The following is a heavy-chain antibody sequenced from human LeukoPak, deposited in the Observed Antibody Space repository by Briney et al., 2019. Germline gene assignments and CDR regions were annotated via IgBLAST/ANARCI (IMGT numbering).Heavy chain of an antibody. CDR2: IWYDGSKK. D-gene: IGHD3-3*01. Sequence: GGSLRLSCAASGFSFSSYGMHWVRQAPGKGLEWVAVIWYDGSKKYYADSVKGRFIISRDNSRNTLYLQMNSLRAEDTAVYYCAREGSTIFGVVIGFDYWGQGTLVTVSS. CDR3: AREGSTIFGVVIGFDY. CDR1: GFSFSSYG. J-gene: IGHJ4*02. V-gene: IGHV3-33*01.